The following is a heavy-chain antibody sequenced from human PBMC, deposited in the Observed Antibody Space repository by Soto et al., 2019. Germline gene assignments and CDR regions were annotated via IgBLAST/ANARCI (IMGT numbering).Heavy chain of an antibody. V-gene: IGHV4-39*01. Sequence: SDTLSLTCTVSGGSISSSSYYWGWIRQPPGKGLEWIGSIYYSGSTYYNPSLKSRVTISVDTSKNQFSLKLSSVTAADTAVYYCARLSHDYYGMDVWGQGTTVTVSS. CDR1: GGSISSSSYY. J-gene: IGHJ6*02. CDR2: IYYSGST. CDR3: ARLSHDYYGMDV.